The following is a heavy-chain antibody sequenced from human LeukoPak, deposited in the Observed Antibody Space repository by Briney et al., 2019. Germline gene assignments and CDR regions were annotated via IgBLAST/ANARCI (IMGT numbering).Heavy chain of an antibody. J-gene: IGHJ3*02. CDR2: IYYSGST. D-gene: IGHD2-2*01. V-gene: IGHV4-61*01. Sequence: SETLSLTCTVSGGSISSSSYYWSWIRQPPGKGLEWIGYIYYSGSTNYNPSLKSRVTISVDTSKNQFSLKLSSVTAADTAVYYCARDGRFGDPYCSSTSCPYDAFDIWGQGTMVTVSS. CDR1: GGSISSSSYY. CDR3: ARDGRFGDPYCSSTSCPYDAFDI.